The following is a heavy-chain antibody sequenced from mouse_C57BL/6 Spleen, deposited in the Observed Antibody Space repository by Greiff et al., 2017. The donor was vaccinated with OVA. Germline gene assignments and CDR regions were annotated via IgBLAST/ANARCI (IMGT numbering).Heavy chain of an antibody. V-gene: IGHV5-4*01. CDR1: GFTFSSYA. CDR2: ISDGGSYT. J-gene: IGHJ3*01. Sequence: EVQRVESGGGLVKPGGSLKLSCAASGFTFSSYAMSWVRQTPEKRLEWVATISDGGSYTYYPDNVKGRFTISRDNAKNNLYLQMSHLKSEDTAMYYCARGIYYGYDGGTWFAYWGQGTLVTVSA. D-gene: IGHD2-2*01. CDR3: ARGIYYGYDGGTWFAY.